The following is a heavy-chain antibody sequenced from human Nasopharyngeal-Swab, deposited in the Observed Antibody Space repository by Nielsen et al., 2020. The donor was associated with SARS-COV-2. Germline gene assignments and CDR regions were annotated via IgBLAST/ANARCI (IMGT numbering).Heavy chain of an antibody. CDR3: ARARRNFVVVSAFDY. D-gene: IGHD2-21*02. V-gene: IGHV4-34*09. J-gene: IGHJ4*02. Sequence: WMRQSPGKGLEWIGEINHSGSTNYNPSLKSRVTISVDTSKNQFSLKLSSVTAADTAVYYCARARRNFVVVSAFDYWGQGTLVTVSS. CDR2: INHSGST.